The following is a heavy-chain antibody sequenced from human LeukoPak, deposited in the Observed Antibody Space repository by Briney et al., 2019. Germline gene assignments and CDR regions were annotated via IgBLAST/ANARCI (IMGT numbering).Heavy chain of an antibody. CDR3: ARSLVGARGWFDP. J-gene: IGHJ5*02. CDR2: INPNSGGT. CDR1: GGTFSSYA. V-gene: IGHV1-2*02. D-gene: IGHD1-26*01. Sequence: ASVKVSCKASGGTFSSYAISWVRQAPGQGLEWMGWINPNSGGTNYAQKFQGRVTMTRDTSISTAYMELSRLRSDDTAVYYCARSLVGARGWFDPWGQGTLVTVSS.